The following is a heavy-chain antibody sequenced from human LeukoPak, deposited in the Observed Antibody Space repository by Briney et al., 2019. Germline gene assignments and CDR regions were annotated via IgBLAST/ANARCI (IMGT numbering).Heavy chain of an antibody. CDR1: GFIFSDYY. J-gene: IGHJ4*02. CDR3: ARGYCNGGSCYSFYY. CDR2: ISSSSSYT. V-gene: IGHV3-11*05. D-gene: IGHD2-15*01. Sequence: NPGGSLRLSCAASGFIFSDYYMSWIRQAPAKGREWVSYISSSSSYTNYADSVKGRFTISRDNDKNSLYLQMNSLRAEDPAVYYCARGYCNGGSCYSFYYWGQGTLVTVSS.